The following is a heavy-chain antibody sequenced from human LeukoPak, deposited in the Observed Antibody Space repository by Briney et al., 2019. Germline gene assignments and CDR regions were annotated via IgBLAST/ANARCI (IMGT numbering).Heavy chain of an antibody. CDR1: GGSISSYY. V-gene: IGHV4-59*01. Sequence: PSETLSLTCTVSGGSISSYYWSWIRQPPGKGLEWIGYIYYSGSTNYNPSLKSRVTISVDTSKNQFSLKLSSVTAADTAVYYCARRATYYYGSSNWFDPWGQGTLVTVSS. CDR2: IYYSGST. J-gene: IGHJ5*02. D-gene: IGHD3-10*01. CDR3: ARRATYYYGSSNWFDP.